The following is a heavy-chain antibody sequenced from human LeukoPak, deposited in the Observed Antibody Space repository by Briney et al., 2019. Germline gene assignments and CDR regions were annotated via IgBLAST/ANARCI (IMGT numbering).Heavy chain of an antibody. CDR3: AREELPYVWGSYRPDY. CDR1: GYTFTSYG. J-gene: IGHJ4*02. V-gene: IGHV1-18*01. CDR2: ISGYNGNT. Sequence: ASVKVSCKASGYTFTSYGISWVRQAPGQGLEWMGWISGYNGNTKYAQQAQGRVTMTTDTSTSTAYMELRSLKSDDTAVYYCAREELPYVWGSYRPDYWGQGTLVAVSS. D-gene: IGHD3-16*02.